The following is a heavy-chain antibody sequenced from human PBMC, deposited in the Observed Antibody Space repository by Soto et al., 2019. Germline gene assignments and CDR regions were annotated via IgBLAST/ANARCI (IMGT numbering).Heavy chain of an antibody. CDR3: ARLGGSYAVPHFDY. Sequence: SETLSLTCTVSGGSISSYYWSWIRQPPGKGLEWMGYIYYSGTTTNYNPSLKSRVTLSVDTSKNQFSLKLSSVTAADTAVYYCARLGGSYAVPHFDYWGQGTLVTVS. V-gene: IGHV4-59*08. J-gene: IGHJ4*02. CDR1: GGSISSYY. D-gene: IGHD1-26*01. CDR2: IYYSGTTT.